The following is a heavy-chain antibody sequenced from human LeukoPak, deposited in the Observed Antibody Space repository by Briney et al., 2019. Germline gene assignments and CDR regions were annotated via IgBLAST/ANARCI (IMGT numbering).Heavy chain of an antibody. CDR3: AREMGFYYDILTGLYYYYYMDV. J-gene: IGHJ6*03. Sequence: PSETLSLTCAVYGGSFSGYYWSWIRQPPGKGLEWIGEINHSGSTNYNPSLKSRVTISVDTSKNQFSLKLSSVTAADTAVYYCAREMGFYYDILTGLYYYYYMDVWGKGTTVTVSS. CDR2: INHSGST. D-gene: IGHD3-9*01. V-gene: IGHV4-34*01. CDR1: GGSFSGYY.